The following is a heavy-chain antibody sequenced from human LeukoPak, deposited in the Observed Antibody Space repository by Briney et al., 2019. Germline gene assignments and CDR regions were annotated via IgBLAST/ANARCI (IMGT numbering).Heavy chain of an antibody. D-gene: IGHD1-26*01. Sequence: PSETLSLTCTVSGGSMNNYYWGWIRQPPGKGLEWIGSIHYSGNTYYNPSLKSRVTISVDTSKNQFSLKLTSVTAADTAVFYCARQGSGSYYRRPFDFWGQGTLVTVSS. CDR1: GGSMNNYY. J-gene: IGHJ4*02. V-gene: IGHV4-39*01. CDR3: ARQGSGSYYRRPFDF. CDR2: IHYSGNT.